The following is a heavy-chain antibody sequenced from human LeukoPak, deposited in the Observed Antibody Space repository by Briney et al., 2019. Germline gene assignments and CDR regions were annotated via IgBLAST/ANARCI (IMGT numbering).Heavy chain of an antibody. J-gene: IGHJ4*02. D-gene: IGHD3-3*01. CDR3: ARVTSLGSPWSGYYPGPFDY. V-gene: IGHV4-34*09. CDR2: INHSGST. Sequence: APETLSLTCAVYGGSFSGYYWSWIRQPPGKGLEWIGEINHSGSTNYNPSLKSRVTISVDTSKNQFSLKLSSVTAADTAVYYCARVTSLGSPWSGYYPGPFDYWGQGTLVTVSS. CDR1: GGSFSGYY.